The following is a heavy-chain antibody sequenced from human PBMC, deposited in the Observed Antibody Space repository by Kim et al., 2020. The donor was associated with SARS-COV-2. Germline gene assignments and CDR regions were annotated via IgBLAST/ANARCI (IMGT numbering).Heavy chain of an antibody. V-gene: IGHV4-34*01. CDR3: ARVPTYYFDY. Sequence: STHFNQSHKSRVTISVATSKNPFSLKLGSVTAADTAVYYCARVPTYYFDYWGQGTLVTVSS. CDR2: ST. J-gene: IGHJ4*02.